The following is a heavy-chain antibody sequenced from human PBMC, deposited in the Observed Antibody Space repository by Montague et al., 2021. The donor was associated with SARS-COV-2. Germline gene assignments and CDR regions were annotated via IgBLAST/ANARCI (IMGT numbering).Heavy chain of an antibody. Sequence: SETLSLTCTVSGGSVSSGTYYWGWIRQPPGKGLEWIGSIYYSGKSDYNPSLKSRATIFVDTSKNQFSLQLSSVTAADTAVYYGARPQPYYDLLTGNPFDVWGQGTMVTVSS. J-gene: IGHJ3*01. V-gene: IGHV4-39*01. D-gene: IGHD3-9*01. CDR1: GGSVSSGTYY. CDR2: IYYSGKS. CDR3: ARPQPYYDLLTGNPFDV.